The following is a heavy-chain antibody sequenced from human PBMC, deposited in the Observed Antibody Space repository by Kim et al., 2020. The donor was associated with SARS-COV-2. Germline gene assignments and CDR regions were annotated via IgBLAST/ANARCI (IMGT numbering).Heavy chain of an antibody. CDR3: ARGGYSGFAFDY. Sequence: YADSVKGRFTISRDNSKNTLYLQMNSLRAEDTAVYYCARGGYSGFAFDYWGQGTLVTVSS. V-gene: IGHV3-33*01. J-gene: IGHJ4*02. D-gene: IGHD5-12*01.